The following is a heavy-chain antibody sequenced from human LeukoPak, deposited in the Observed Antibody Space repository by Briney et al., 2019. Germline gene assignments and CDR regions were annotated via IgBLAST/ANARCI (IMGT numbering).Heavy chain of an antibody. CDR3: ARYVLLMDY. D-gene: IGHD3-16*01. Sequence: VESLRLSCAASGFSFSDHHMSWVRQVPGKGLEWLAYISRDGNIIVYADSVKGRFTISRDNAKQSVYLEMKSLRPEDTAVYYCARYVLLMDYWGQGTLVTVSS. CDR2: ISRDGNII. CDR1: GFSFSDHH. J-gene: IGHJ4*02. V-gene: IGHV3-11*01.